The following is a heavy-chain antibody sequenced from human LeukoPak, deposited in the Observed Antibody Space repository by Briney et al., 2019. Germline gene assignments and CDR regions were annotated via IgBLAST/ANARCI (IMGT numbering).Heavy chain of an antibody. CDR3: ARQWGDCSSTSCYSAY. D-gene: IGHD2-2*01. V-gene: IGHV5-10-1*01. CDR1: GYSFASYW. J-gene: IGHJ4*02. Sequence: GESLKISCQGSGYSFASYWITWVRQMPGKGLGWMGRIDPSDSYTNYSPSFQGHVTISADKSISTAYLQWSSLKASDTAMYYCARQWGDCSSTSCYSAYWGQGTLVTVSS. CDR2: IDPSDSYT.